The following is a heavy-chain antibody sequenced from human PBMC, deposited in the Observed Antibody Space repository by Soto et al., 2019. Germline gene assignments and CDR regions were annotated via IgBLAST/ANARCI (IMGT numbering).Heavy chain of an antibody. Sequence: SVKVSCKASGFTFTSSAMQWVRQARGQRLEWIGWIVVGSGNTNYAQKFQERVTITRDMSTSTAYMELSSLRSEDTAVYYCAAENFRDRSAFDIWGQGTMVTVSS. J-gene: IGHJ3*02. D-gene: IGHD3-3*01. CDR3: AAENFRDRSAFDI. CDR1: GFTFTSSA. CDR2: IVVGSGNT. V-gene: IGHV1-58*02.